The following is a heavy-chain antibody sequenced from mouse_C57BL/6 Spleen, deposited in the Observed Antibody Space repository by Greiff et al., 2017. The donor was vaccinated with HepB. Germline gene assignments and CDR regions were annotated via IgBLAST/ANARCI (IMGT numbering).Heavy chain of an antibody. D-gene: IGHD1-1*01. CDR1: GYTFTGYW. Sequence: QVQLQQSGAELLKPGASVKLSCKATGYTFTGYWIEWVKQRPGHGLEWIGEILPGSCSTNYNEKFKGKATFTADTSSNTAYMQLSSLTTEDSAIYYCARSRRITTVVGFDYWGQGTTLTVSS. V-gene: IGHV1-9*01. J-gene: IGHJ2*01. CDR2: ILPGSCST. CDR3: ARSRRITTVVGFDY.